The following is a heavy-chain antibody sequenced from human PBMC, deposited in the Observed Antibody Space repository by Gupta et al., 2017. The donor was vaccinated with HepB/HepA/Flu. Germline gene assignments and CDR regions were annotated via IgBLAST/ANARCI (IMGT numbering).Heavy chain of an antibody. CDR3: AKDRLGGSSSWLFDY. J-gene: IGHJ4*02. CDR2: ISWNSGSI. V-gene: IGHV3-9*02. Sequence: EVQLVESGGGLVQLGRSLRLSCAASGFTSDDYALPWVRQAPGKGLEWVSGISWNSGSIGYADSVRDRFTISRDNAKNSLYLQMNSLGAEDTALYYCAKDRLGGSSSWLFDYWGQGTLVTVSS. CDR1: GFTSDDYA. D-gene: IGHD6-6*01.